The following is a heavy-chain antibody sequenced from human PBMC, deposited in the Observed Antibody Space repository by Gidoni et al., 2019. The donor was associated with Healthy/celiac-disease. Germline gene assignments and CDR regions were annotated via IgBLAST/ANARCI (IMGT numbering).Heavy chain of an antibody. Sequence: QVQLQQWGAGLLKPSETLSLTCAVYGGSFSGYYWSWIRQPPGKGLEWIGEITHSGSTNYNPSLKSRVTISVDTSKNQFSLKLSSVTAADTAVYYCAGDYDSSGYYFDPSDAFDIWGQGTMVTVSS. CDR1: GGSFSGYY. V-gene: IGHV4-34*01. D-gene: IGHD3-22*01. CDR2: ITHSGST. J-gene: IGHJ3*02. CDR3: AGDYDSSGYYFDPSDAFDI.